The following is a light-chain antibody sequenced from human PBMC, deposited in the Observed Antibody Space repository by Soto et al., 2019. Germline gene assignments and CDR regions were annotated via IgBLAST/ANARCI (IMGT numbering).Light chain of an antibody. CDR3: QHYSNRPRFT. CDR1: QSVSSY. J-gene: IGKJ3*01. Sequence: DIQMTQSPASLSLSVGDRVTITCRASQSVSSYLNWYQQKPGQAPRLLIYAASSLHSGVPFRFSGSGSGTEFTLTISSLQSEDFAVYYCQHYSNRPRFTFGPGTQVDIK. V-gene: IGKV1-39*01. CDR2: AAS.